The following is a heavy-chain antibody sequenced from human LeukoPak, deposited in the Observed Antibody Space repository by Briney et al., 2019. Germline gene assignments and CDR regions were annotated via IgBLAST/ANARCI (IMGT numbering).Heavy chain of an antibody. CDR2: IYYSGSP. D-gene: IGHD1-1*01. V-gene: IGHV4-39*01. Sequence: SETLSLTCTVSGGSISSGGYYWSWIRQHPGKGLEWIGYIYYSGSPYYNPSLKSRVTISVDTSKNQFSLRLSSVTAADTAVYYCATWRTAKTGFDYWGQGTVVTVSS. J-gene: IGHJ4*02. CDR1: GGSISSGGYY. CDR3: ATWRTAKTGFDY.